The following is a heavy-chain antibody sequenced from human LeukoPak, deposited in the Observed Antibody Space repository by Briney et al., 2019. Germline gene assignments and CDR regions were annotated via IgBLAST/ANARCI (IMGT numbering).Heavy chain of an antibody. V-gene: IGHV4-39*01. CDR3: ARDHGDFVQHD. Sequence: SGTLSLTCTVSGDSISSGNFYWGWIRQPPGKELQWIGSIYYNGITHYNPSLESRVTISADTSTNEFSLKLRSVTAADTAMYYCARDHGDFVQHDWGQGTLVTVSS. D-gene: IGHD4-17*01. CDR1: GDSISSGNFY. J-gene: IGHJ4*02. CDR2: IYYNGIT.